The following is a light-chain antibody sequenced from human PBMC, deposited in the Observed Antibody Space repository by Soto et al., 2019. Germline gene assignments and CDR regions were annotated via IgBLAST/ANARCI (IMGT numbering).Light chain of an antibody. CDR1: QSVLYSSNNKNY. V-gene: IGKV4-1*01. CDR3: QQYYSTPYT. Sequence: DIVMTQSPDSLAVSLGERATINCKSSQSVLYSSNNKNYLAWYQQKPGQSPKLLIYLASTRESGVPDRFSGXXXXXXFXLTISSLQAEDVAVYYCQQYYSTPYTFGQGTKLEIK. CDR2: LAS. J-gene: IGKJ2*01.